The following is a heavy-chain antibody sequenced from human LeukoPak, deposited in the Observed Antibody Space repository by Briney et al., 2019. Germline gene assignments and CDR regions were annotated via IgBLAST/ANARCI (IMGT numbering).Heavy chain of an antibody. CDR2: ISGSGGST. Sequence: GGTLRLSCAASGFTFSSYAMSWVRQAPGKGLEWVSAISGSGGSTYYADSVKGRFTISRDNSKNTLYLQMNSLRAEDTAVYYCAKGPSPPRRTTVTTHTHDAFDIWGQGTMVTVSS. V-gene: IGHV3-23*01. CDR3: AKGPSPPRRTTVTTHTHDAFDI. CDR1: GFTFSSYA. D-gene: IGHD4-17*01. J-gene: IGHJ3*02.